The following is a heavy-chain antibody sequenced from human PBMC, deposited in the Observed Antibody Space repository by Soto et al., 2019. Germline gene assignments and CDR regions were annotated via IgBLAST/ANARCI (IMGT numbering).Heavy chain of an antibody. CDR1: GGSIRSGGYY. J-gene: IGHJ6*02. V-gene: IGHV4-31*03. D-gene: IGHD1-1*01. CDR3: ARDSELENDYYYGMDV. CDR2: IYYSGST. Sequence: QVQLQESGPGLVKPSQTLSLTCTVSGGSIRSGGYYWSWIRQHPGKGLDWIGYIYYSGSTYYNPSLTSRVTISVDTSKHQFSLKLSSVTAADTAVYYCARDSELENDYYYGMDVWGQGTTVTVS.